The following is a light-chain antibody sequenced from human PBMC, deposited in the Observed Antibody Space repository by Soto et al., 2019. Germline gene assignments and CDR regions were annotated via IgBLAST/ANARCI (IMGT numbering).Light chain of an antibody. CDR1: SSDIGDYNY. CDR3: SSYTSSSTFYV. Sequence: QSALTQPASVSGSPGQSITISCSGVSSDIGDYNYVSWYQQRPGKTPNLIIYDVTNRPSGISNRFSGSKSGNTASLTISGLQAEDGADYYCSSYTSSSTFYVFGTGTKVTVL. J-gene: IGLJ1*01. V-gene: IGLV2-14*03. CDR2: DVT.